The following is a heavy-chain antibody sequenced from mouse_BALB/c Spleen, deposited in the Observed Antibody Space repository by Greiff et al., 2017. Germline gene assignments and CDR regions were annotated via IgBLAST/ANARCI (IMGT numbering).Heavy chain of an antibody. CDR3: ARDDGSPGAMDY. D-gene: IGHD2-3*01. Sequence: VQLKQPGPELMKPGASVKISCKASGYSFTSYYMHWVKQSHGKSLEWIGYIDPFNGGTSYNQKFKGKATLTVDKSSSTAYMHLSSLTSEDSAVYYCARDDGSPGAMDYWGQGTSVTVSS. CDR2: IDPFNGGT. CDR1: GYSFTSYY. J-gene: IGHJ4*01. V-gene: IGHV1S135*01.